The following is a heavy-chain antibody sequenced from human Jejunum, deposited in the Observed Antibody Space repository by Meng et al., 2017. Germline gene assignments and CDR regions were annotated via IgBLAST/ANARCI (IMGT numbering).Heavy chain of an antibody. CDR1: GLTVTNAW. D-gene: IGHD3-3*01. CDR3: TTIGNPAYFYS. V-gene: IGHV3-15*01. Sequence: GESLKISCAASGLTVTNAWMSWVRQAPGKGLEWVGRIKSKTDDGTTDYAAPVKGRFTISRDDSKNTLYLQMNSLKTEDTAVYYCTTIGNPAYFYSWGPGKLVHVAS. CDR2: IKSKTDDGTT. J-gene: IGHJ5*01.